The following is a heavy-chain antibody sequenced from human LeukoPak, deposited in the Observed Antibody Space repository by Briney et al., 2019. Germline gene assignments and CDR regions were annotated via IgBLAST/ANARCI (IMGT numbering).Heavy chain of an antibody. J-gene: IGHJ4*02. Sequence: GGSLRLSCAASGFTFSSYWMSWVRQAPGKGLEWVANIKQDGSEKYYVDSVKGRFTISRDNAKNSLYLQMNSLRAEDTAVYYCASEVTPELYSSGWYTVDWGQGTLVTVSS. V-gene: IGHV3-7*05. CDR2: IKQDGSEK. CDR3: ASEVTPELYSSGWYTVD. CDR1: GFTFSSYW. D-gene: IGHD6-19*01.